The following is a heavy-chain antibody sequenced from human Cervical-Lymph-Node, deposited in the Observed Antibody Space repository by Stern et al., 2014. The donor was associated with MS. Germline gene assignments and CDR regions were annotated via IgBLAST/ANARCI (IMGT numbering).Heavy chain of an antibody. CDR2: LTPMFGTS. Sequence: MQLVESGAEVKKPGSSVKVSCKASGGSFSMDSISWVRQAPGQGLEWMGGLTPMFGTSNYAQKVQGRVTTTADVSTSTAYMELTSLRSEDTAVYFCARDQGGIADSWGQGTLVIVSS. CDR3: ARDQGGIADS. V-gene: IGHV1-69*01. J-gene: IGHJ4*02. CDR1: GGSFSMDS. D-gene: IGHD6-13*01.